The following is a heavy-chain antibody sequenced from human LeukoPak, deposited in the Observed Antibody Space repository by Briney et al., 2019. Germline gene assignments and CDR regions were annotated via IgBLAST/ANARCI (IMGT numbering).Heavy chain of an antibody. V-gene: IGHV3-30-3*01. CDR2: MSYDGSNK. CDR3: ARDRLDGMDV. D-gene: IGHD3-16*01. J-gene: IGHJ6*02. CDR1: GFTFSSYA. Sequence: PGGSLRLSCAASGFTFSSYAMHWVRQAPGKGLEWVAVMSYDGSNKYYADSVKGRFTISRDNSKNTLYLQMNSLRAGDTAVYYCARDRLDGMDVWGQGTTVTVSS.